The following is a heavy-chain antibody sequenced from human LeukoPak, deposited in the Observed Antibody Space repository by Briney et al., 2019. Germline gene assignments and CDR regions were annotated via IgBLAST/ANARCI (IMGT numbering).Heavy chain of an antibody. CDR2: INPNSGGT. CDR3: ARMYYDIVTGYLYYFDY. Sequence: GASVKDSCKASGYTFTGYYMHSVRPAPGQGLEWMGWINPNSGGTNYAQKFQGSVTMTRETSISTAYMELSRLRSDDTAVYYCARMYYDIVTGYLYYFDYWGQGTRVPVSA. J-gene: IGHJ4*02. CDR1: GYTFTGYY. D-gene: IGHD3-9*01. V-gene: IGHV1-2*02.